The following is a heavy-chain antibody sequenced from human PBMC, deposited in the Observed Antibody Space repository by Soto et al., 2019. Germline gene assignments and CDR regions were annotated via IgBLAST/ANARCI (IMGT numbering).Heavy chain of an antibody. CDR2: INPSGGST. V-gene: IGHV1-46*03. J-gene: IGHJ4*01. CDR1: GYTFISYY. Sequence: ASVKVSCKASGYTFISYYMHWVRQAPGQGLEWMGIINPSGGSTSYAQKFQGRVTMTRDTSTSTVYMELSSLRSEDTAVYYCAREFSPTNVGIAVADPRDYFDYWG. D-gene: IGHD6-19*01. CDR3: AREFSPTNVGIAVADPRDYFDY.